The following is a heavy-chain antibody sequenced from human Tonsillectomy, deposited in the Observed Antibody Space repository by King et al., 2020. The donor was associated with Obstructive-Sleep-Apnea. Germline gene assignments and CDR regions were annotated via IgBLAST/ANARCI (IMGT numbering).Heavy chain of an antibody. V-gene: IGHV4-39*07. J-gene: IGHJ5*02. CDR3: ARDREIFGLFDP. Sequence: QLQESGPGLVKPSETLSLTCTVSGGSISSSSSYWGWIRQPPGKGLEWIGSIYYSGSTYYNPSLKSRVTISLDTSENQFSLKLSSVTAAATAVYYCARDREIFGLFDPWGQGTLVTVSS. D-gene: IGHD3-3*01. CDR1: GGSISSSSSY. CDR2: IYYSGST.